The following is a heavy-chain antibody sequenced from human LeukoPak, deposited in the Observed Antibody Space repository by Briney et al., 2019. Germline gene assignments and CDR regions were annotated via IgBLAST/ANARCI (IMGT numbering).Heavy chain of an antibody. Sequence: ASVKVSCKASGYTFTSYDINWVRQATAQGLEWMGWMNPNSGNTGYAQKFQGRVTMTRNTSISTAYMELSSLRSEDTAVYYCARGNQWLVAFDYWGQGTLVTVSS. CDR3: ARGNQWLVAFDY. D-gene: IGHD6-19*01. V-gene: IGHV1-8*01. CDR1: GYTFTSYD. J-gene: IGHJ4*02. CDR2: MNPNSGNT.